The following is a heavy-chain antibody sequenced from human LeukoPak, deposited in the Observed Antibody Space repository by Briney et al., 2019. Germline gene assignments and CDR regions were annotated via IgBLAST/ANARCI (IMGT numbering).Heavy chain of an antibody. CDR1: GFTFISYS. D-gene: IGHD3-10*02. Sequence: GGSLRLSCAASGFTFISYSMNWVRQAPGKGLEWVSSISISSSYIYYADTLKGGFTISRDKAKKSLYLQMNSLRAEDTAVYYCAKAYVRGVIITRAFDIWGQGTMVTVSS. V-gene: IGHV3-21*04. J-gene: IGHJ3*02. CDR3: AKAYVRGVIITRAFDI. CDR2: ISISSSYI.